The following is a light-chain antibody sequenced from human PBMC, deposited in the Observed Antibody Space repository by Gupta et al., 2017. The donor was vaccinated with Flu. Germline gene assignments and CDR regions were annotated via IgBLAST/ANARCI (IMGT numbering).Light chain of an antibody. Sequence: EIQMTQSPSSLSASVGDRVTITCRASEGITYYLAWYQQKPGKPPKLLIYDASTLHSGVPSPFSGSGSVTDFTLTISSLQPEDAATYYCQKDNSDPWTFGQGTKVEVK. J-gene: IGKJ1*01. CDR3: QKDNSDPWT. CDR2: DAS. V-gene: IGKV1-27*01. CDR1: EGITYY.